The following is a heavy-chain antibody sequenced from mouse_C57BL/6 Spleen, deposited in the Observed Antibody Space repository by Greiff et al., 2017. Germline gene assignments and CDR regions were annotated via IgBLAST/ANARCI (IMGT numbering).Heavy chain of an antibody. CDR2: ISGGGGNT. J-gene: IGHJ1*03. D-gene: IGHD1-1*01. CDR1: GFTFSSYT. V-gene: IGHV5-9*01. Sequence: EVQLVESGGGLVKPGGSLKLSCAASGFTFSSYTMSWVRQTPEKRLEWVATISGGGGNTYYPDSVKGRFTISRDNAKNTLYLQMSSLRSEDTALYYCARWYYWRWYFDVWCTGTTVTVSS. CDR3: ARWYYWRWYFDV.